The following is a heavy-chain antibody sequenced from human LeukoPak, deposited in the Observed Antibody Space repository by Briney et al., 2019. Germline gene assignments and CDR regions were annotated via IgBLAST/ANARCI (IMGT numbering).Heavy chain of an antibody. D-gene: IGHD2-15*01. CDR3: AKHQAPSMVAAPNWFDP. V-gene: IGHV3-23*01. CDR1: GFTFSSYA. J-gene: IGHJ5*02. Sequence: QPGGSLRLSCAASGFTFSSYAMSWVRQAPGKGLEWVSAISGSGGSTYYADSVKGRFTISRDNSKNTLYLQMNSLRAEDTAVYYCAKHQAPSMVAAPNWFDPWGQGTLVTVSS. CDR2: ISGSGGST.